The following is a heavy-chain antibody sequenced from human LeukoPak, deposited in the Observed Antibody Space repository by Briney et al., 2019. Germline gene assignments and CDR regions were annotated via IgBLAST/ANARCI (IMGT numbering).Heavy chain of an antibody. CDR2: ISGSGDST. CDR3: AKGDDDSSGYSDY. CDR1: GFTFSSYA. Sequence: GGSLRLSCAASGFTFSSYAMSWVRQAPGKGLEWVSAISGSGDSTYYADSVKGRFTISRDNSKNTLYLQMNSLRAEDTAVYYCAKGDDDSSGYSDYWGQGTLVTVSS. D-gene: IGHD3-22*01. J-gene: IGHJ4*02. V-gene: IGHV3-23*01.